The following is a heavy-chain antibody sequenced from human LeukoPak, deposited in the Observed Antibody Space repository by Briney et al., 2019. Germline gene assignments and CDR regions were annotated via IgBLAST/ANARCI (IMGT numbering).Heavy chain of an antibody. CDR3: ARGGIAARGVWHFDY. J-gene: IGHJ4*02. D-gene: IGHD6-6*01. CDR1: GYTFTNYD. Sequence: ASVKVSFKASGYTFTNYDINWVRQATGQGLEWMGWMNPDSGDSDYARKFQGRVTMTRSTSINTAYMELSSLRSEDTAVYYCARGGIAARGVWHFDYWGQGTLVTVSS. V-gene: IGHV1-8*01. CDR2: MNPDSGDS.